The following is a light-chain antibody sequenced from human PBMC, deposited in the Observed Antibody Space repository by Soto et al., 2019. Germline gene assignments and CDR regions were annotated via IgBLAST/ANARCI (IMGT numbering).Light chain of an antibody. V-gene: IGKV2-30*01. J-gene: IGKJ1*01. Sequence: DVVMTQSPLSLPVTLGLPASTSCWSSQSLVYSDGHTYLNWFQQRPGQSPRRLIYKVSNRDSGVPDRFSGSGSGTDFTLKISRVEAEDVGVYYCMQGTHWPWTFGQGTKVDIK. CDR3: MQGTHWPWT. CDR2: KVS. CDR1: QSLVYSDGHTY.